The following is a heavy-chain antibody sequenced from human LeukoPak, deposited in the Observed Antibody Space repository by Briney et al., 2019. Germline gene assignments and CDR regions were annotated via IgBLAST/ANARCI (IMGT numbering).Heavy chain of an antibody. CDR3: ARRIGYSSGHSAVYYFDY. CDR1: GFTFSTYW. D-gene: IGHD6-19*01. CDR2: INSGGDDT. V-gene: IGHV3-74*01. Sequence: GGSLRLSCAASGFTFSTYWMHWVRQAPGKGLVWVSLINSGGDDTRYADSVKGRFTISRDNAKNTLYLQMNSLRAEDTAVYYCARRIGYSSGHSAVYYFDYWGQGTMVTVSS. J-gene: IGHJ4*02.